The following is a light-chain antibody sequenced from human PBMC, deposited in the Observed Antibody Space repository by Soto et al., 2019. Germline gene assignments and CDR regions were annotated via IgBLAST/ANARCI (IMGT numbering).Light chain of an antibody. V-gene: IGLV2-14*01. Sequence: QSALTQPASVSGSPGQSITISCTGTSSDVGGYNYVSWYQQHPGKAPKLMIYDVSNRPSGVSNRFSGSKSGNTASLTISGLQAEDEADYYCSSYTSSSTYVFGTGPMLTVL. J-gene: IGLJ1*01. CDR3: SSYTSSSTYV. CDR2: DVS. CDR1: SSDVGGYNY.